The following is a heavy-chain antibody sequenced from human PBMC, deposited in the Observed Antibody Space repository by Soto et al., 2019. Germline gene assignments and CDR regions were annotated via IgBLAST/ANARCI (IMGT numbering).Heavy chain of an antibody. J-gene: IGHJ6*02. CDR2: ISGSGGST. V-gene: IGHV3-23*01. Sequence: GGSLRLSCAASGFTFSSYAMSWVRQAPGKGLEWVSAISGSGGSTYYADSAKGRFTISRDNSKNTLYLQMNSLRAEDTAVYYCAKEVSTGSYYDFWSGYYRIRDYYYGMDVWGQGTTVTVSS. D-gene: IGHD3-3*01. CDR3: AKEVSTGSYYDFWSGYYRIRDYYYGMDV. CDR1: GFTFSSYA.